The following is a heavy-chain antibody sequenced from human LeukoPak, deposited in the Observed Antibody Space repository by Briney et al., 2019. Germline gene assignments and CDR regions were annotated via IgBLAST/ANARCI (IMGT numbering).Heavy chain of an antibody. CDR3: ARGGPPLYYYYYMDV. Sequence: ASVKVSCKASGGTFSSYAISWVRQAPGHGLEWMVGIIPIFGTANYAQKFQGRVTITADKSTSTAYMELSSLRSEDTAVYYCARGGPPLYYYYYMDVWGKGTAVTISS. V-gene: IGHV1-69*06. CDR1: GGTFSSYA. J-gene: IGHJ6*03. CDR2: IIPIFGTA.